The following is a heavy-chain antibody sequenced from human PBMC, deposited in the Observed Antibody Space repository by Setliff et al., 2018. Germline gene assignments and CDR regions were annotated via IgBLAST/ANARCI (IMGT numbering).Heavy chain of an antibody. CDR3: ARKGICSGGSCYPLANFDY. D-gene: IGHD2-15*01. Sequence: KPSETLSLTCAVSGYSISSGYYWGWIRQPPGKGLEWIGSIYHSGSAYYNPSLKSRVTISVDTSKNQFSLKLSSVTAAGTAVYYCARKGICSGGSCYPLANFDYWGQGTLVTVSS. CDR2: IYHSGSA. V-gene: IGHV4-38-2*01. J-gene: IGHJ4*02. CDR1: GYSISSGYY.